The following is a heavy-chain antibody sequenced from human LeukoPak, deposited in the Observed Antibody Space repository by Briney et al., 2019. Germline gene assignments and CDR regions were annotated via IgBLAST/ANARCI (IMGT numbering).Heavy chain of an antibody. Sequence: GGSLRLSCAASGFTFSSYWMHWVRQAPGKGLVWVSRINSDGSSTSYADSVKGRFTISRDNAKNTLYLQMNSLRAEDTAVYYCARLTSSWYADYWGQGTLVTVSS. CDR3: ARLTSSWYADY. D-gene: IGHD6-13*01. CDR1: GFTFSSYW. J-gene: IGHJ4*02. V-gene: IGHV3-74*01. CDR2: INSDGSST.